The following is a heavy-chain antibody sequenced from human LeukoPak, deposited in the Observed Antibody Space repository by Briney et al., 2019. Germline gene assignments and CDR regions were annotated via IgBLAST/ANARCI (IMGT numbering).Heavy chain of an antibody. CDR3: ASGHVDTAWYFDY. CDR2: IGTAGDT. V-gene: IGHV3-13*01. Sequence: GGCLRLSCAASGFTFSSYDMHWVRQATGKGLKWVSAIGTAGDTYYPGSVKGRFTISRENAKNSLYLQMNSLRAEDTAVYYCASGHVDTAWYFDYWGQGTLVTVSS. CDR1: GFTFSSYD. J-gene: IGHJ4*02. D-gene: IGHD5-18*01.